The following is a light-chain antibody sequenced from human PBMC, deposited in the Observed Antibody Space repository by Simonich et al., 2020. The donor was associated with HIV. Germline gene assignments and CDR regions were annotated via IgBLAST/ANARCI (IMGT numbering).Light chain of an antibody. CDR3: QQYNSYPWT. V-gene: IGKV1-5*03. J-gene: IGKJ1*01. Sequence: DIQMTQSPSTLSASVGDSVTITCRARQSISSWLAWYQQKLGKAHKCQIYKASSLESGVPSRFSGSGSGTEFTLTISSLQPDDFATYYCQQYNSYPWTFGQGTKVEIK. CDR2: KAS. CDR1: QSISSW.